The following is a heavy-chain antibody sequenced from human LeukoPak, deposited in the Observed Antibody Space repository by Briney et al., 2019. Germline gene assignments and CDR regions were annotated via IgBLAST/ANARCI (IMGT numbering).Heavy chain of an antibody. Sequence: SDTLSLTCTVSGGSISSSSYYWAWIRQPPAKGLEWIGNIYYNGSTYYNPSLKSRVAISVETSKNPFSLKLSSVTAADTAVYYCAKEGDYGDGGRIDYWGQRTLVTVSS. D-gene: IGHD4-17*01. J-gene: IGHJ4*02. CDR2: IYYNGST. V-gene: IGHV4-39*01. CDR3: AKEGDYGDGGRIDY. CDR1: GGSISSSSYY.